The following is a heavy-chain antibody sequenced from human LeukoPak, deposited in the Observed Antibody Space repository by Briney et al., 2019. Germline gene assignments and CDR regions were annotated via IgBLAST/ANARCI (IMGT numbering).Heavy chain of an antibody. CDR1: GYTLTELS. Sequence: ASVKVSCKVSGYTLTELSMHWARQAPGKGLEWMGGFDPEDGETIYAQKFQGRVTMTEDTSTDTAYMELSSLRSEDTAVYYCATRGVAAADYYYYYYMDVWGKGTTVTVSS. D-gene: IGHD6-25*01. J-gene: IGHJ6*03. V-gene: IGHV1-24*01. CDR2: FDPEDGET. CDR3: ATRGVAAADYYYYYYMDV.